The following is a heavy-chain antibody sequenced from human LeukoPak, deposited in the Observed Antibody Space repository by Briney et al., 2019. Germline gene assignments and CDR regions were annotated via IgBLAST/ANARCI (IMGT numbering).Heavy chain of an antibody. D-gene: IGHD6-19*01. CDR1: GGCISSSSYC. CDR2: IYYSGST. J-gene: IGHJ5*02. V-gene: IGHV4-39*01. Sequence: SRGVWLSFAVPGGCISSSSYCWRWHRKTPGKGLEWIGSIYYSGSTYYNPSLKSRVTISVDTSKNQFSLKLSSVTAADTAVYYCARHFEQGLAVAVPFDPWGQGTLVTVSS. CDR3: ARHFEQGLAVAVPFDP.